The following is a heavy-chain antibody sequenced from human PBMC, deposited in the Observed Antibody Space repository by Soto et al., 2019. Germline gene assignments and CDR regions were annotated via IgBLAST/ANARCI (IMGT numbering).Heavy chain of an antibody. CDR1: GFTFSSYS. CDR3: ARDRYTFGHYYYMDV. D-gene: IGHD3-16*02. J-gene: IGHJ6*03. CDR2: ISSSSSTI. Sequence: GGSLRLSCAASGFTFSSYSMNWVRQAPGKGLEWVSYISSSSSTIYYADSVKGRFTISRDNAKNSLYLQMNSLRAEDTAVYYCARDRYTFGHYYYMDVWGKGTTVTVSS. V-gene: IGHV3-48*01.